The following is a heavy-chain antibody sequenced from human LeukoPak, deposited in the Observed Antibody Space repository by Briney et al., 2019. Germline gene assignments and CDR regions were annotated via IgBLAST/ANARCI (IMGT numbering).Heavy chain of an antibody. CDR1: GFTFSSYA. V-gene: IGHV3-30-3*01. CDR2: ISYDGSNK. Sequence: GRSLRLSCAASGFTFSSYAMHWVRQAPGKGLEWVAVISYDGSNKYYADSVKGRFTISRDNSKNTLYLQMNSLRAEDTAVYYCARDGEGYYYDSSGGTVFDYWGQGTLVTVSS. J-gene: IGHJ4*02. CDR3: ARDGEGYYYDSSGGTVFDY. D-gene: IGHD3-22*01.